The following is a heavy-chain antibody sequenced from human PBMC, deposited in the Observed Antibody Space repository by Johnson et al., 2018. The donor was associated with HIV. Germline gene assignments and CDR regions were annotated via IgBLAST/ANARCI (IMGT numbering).Heavy chain of an antibody. CDR1: GFTFSNYV. CDR3: ARDNIYGSAWGDAFDV. V-gene: IGHV3-33*01. Sequence: QMQLVESGGGVVQPGRSLRLSCAASGFTFSNYVMDWVRQAPGKGLEWVAVIWFDGSNQFYADSVKGRFTISRDNSKNTLFLEMNSLRAKDTAVYYCARDNIYGSAWGDAFDVWGQGTMVTVSS. CDR2: IWFDGSNQ. J-gene: IGHJ3*01. D-gene: IGHD6-19*01.